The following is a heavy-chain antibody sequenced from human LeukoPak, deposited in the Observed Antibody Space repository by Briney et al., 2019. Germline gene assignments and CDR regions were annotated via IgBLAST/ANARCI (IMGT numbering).Heavy chain of an antibody. J-gene: IGHJ6*02. CDR2: IIPILGIA. Sequence: SVKVSCKASGGTFSSYAISWVRQAPGQGLEWMGRIIPILGIANYAQKFQGRVTITADKSTSTAYMELSSLRSEDTAVYYCAFTSPGSYYYYGMDVWGQGTTVTVSS. D-gene: IGHD3-10*01. V-gene: IGHV1-69*04. CDR3: AFTSPGSYYYYGMDV. CDR1: GGTFSSYA.